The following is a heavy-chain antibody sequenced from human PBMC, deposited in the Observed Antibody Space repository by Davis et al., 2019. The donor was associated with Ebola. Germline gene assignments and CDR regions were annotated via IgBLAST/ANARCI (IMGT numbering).Heavy chain of an antibody. CDR2: INSDGSST. CDR1: GFAFSNYW. V-gene: IGHV3-74*01. CDR3: VRDRGVDY. Sequence: GESLKISCAASGFAFSNYWMHWVRQAPGKGLVWVSRINSDGSSTSHADSVKGRFTISRDNAKNTLYLQMNSLRAEDTAVYYCVRDRGVDYWGQGTLVTVSS. J-gene: IGHJ4*02. D-gene: IGHD1-26*01.